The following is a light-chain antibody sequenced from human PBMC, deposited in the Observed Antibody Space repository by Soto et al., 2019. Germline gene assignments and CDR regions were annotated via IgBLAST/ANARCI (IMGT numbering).Light chain of an antibody. J-gene: IGLJ3*02. CDR2: EGS. CDR1: SSDVGGYNI. V-gene: IGLV2-23*01. CDR3: CSFAGSGTWV. Sequence: QSALTQPASASGSPGQSITISCTGTSSDVGGYNIVSWYQQHPDKAPKVIIYEGSQRPSGVSNRFSASKSGNTASLTISGLQAEDEADYYCCSFAGSGTWVFGGGTKLTVL.